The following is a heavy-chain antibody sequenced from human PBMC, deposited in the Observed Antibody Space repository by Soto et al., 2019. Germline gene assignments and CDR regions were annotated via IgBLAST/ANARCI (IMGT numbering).Heavy chain of an antibody. D-gene: IGHD6-19*01. CDR2: IYWNDDK. J-gene: IGHJ4*02. CDR3: AHVPRQSDFDS. Sequence: QITLKESGPTLVKPTQPLTLTCTFSGFSLSTSGVGVGWIRQPPGKALEWLALIYWNDDKRYSPSLKSRLTITKDTAKNPVVITMTNMDPVDTAIYYCAHVPRQSDFDSWGQGTLVTVSS. V-gene: IGHV2-5*01. CDR1: GFSLSTSGVG.